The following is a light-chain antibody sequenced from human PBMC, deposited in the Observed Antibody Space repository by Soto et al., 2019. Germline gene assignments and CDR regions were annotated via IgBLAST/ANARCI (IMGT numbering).Light chain of an antibody. V-gene: IGLV4-69*01. CDR3: QTSGTGPWV. J-gene: IGLJ3*02. CDR1: SGHSSYA. Sequence: QSVLTQSPSASASLGASVKLTCTLSSGHSSYAIAWHQQQPEKGPRYLMKLNSDGSHNKGDGIPDRFAGSSSGAERYPTISVLQSEDEADYSCQTSGTGPWVFGGGTKLTVL. CDR2: LNSDGSH.